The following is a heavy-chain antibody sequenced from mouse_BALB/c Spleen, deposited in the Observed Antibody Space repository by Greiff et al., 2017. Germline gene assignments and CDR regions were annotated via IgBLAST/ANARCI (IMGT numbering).Heavy chain of an antibody. CDR1: GYTFTSYW. D-gene: IGHD3-3*01. J-gene: IGHJ4*01. CDR2: IYPSDSYT. Sequence: VQLQQPGAELVRPGASVKLSCKASGYTFTSYWINWVKQRPGQGLEWIGNIYPSDSYTNYNQKFKDKATLTVDKSSSTAYMQLSSPTSEDSAVYYCTRFRGQGYAMDYWGQGTSVTVSS. CDR3: TRFRGQGYAMDY. V-gene: IGHV1-69*02.